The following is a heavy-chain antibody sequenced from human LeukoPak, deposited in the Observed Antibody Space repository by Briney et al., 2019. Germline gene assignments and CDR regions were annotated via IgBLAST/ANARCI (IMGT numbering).Heavy chain of an antibody. CDR1: GFTFSSYS. V-gene: IGHV3-48*04. Sequence: PGGSLRLSCAASGFTFSSYSMNWVRQAPGKGLEWVSYISSSSSTIYYADSVKGRFTISRDNAKNSLYLQMNSLRAEDTAVYYCASDHTPLVQYPRDSYFDYWGQGTLVTVSS. CDR3: ASDHTPLVQYPRDSYFDY. D-gene: IGHD5-24*01. J-gene: IGHJ4*02. CDR2: ISSSSSTI.